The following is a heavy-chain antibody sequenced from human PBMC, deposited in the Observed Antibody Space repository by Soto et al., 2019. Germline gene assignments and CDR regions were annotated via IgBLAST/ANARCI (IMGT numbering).Heavy chain of an antibody. D-gene: IGHD2-15*01. V-gene: IGHV3-64*01. Sequence: GGSLRLSCAASGFTFSSYAMHWVRQAPGKGLEYVSAISSNGGSTYYANSVKGRFTISRDNSKNTLYLQVGSLRAQDMDVYYCEREGGYCSGGSCYSDLNYYYDMDVWGKGTTVTVSS. J-gene: IGHJ6*03. CDR2: ISSNGGST. CDR3: EREGGYCSGGSCYSDLNYYYDMDV. CDR1: GFTFSSYA.